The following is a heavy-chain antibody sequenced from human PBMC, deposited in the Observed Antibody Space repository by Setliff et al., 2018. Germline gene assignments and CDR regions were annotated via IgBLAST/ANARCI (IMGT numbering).Heavy chain of an antibody. CDR1: GDSFSNYA. V-gene: IGHV1-69*13. CDR3: AREGVDSRSSTDYRYYMDV. J-gene: IGHJ6*03. CDR2: LIPMFGTP. Sequence: SVKVSCKASGDSFSNYAISWVRQAPGQGLEWMGGLIPMFGTPGYAQKFQDRVTIISDESTSTAYMELSSLRSEDTAVYYCAREGVDSRSSTDYRYYMDVWGKGTRSPSP. D-gene: IGHD3-22*01.